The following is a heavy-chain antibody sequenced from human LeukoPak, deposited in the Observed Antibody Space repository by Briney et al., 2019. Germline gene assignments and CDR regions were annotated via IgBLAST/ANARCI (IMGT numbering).Heavy chain of an antibody. CDR1: GFPFSTYA. CDR2: ITGSGGFT. V-gene: IGHV3-23*01. J-gene: IGHJ4*02. Sequence: GGSLRLSCAASGFPFSTYAMNWVCQAPGKGLEWVSVITGSGGFTQYADSVKGRFTISRDNSKNTVYLQMNSLRVEDTAQYYCVRSLDYWGQGTLVTVSS. CDR3: VRSLDY.